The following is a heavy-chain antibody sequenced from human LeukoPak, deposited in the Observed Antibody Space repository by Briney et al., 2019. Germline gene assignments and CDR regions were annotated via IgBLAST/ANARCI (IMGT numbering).Heavy chain of an antibody. Sequence: SETLSLTCSVSGGSISSSYWSWIRQPPGRGLEWIGCIYDTGSTNYNPSLKSRVTISVDTSKNQVSLKLSSVTAADTAVYNCARLTGYASSSRYSYIDYWGQGTLVTVSS. CDR2: IYDTGST. J-gene: IGHJ4*02. CDR1: GGSISSSY. CDR3: ARLTGYASSSRYSYIDY. D-gene: IGHD6-13*01. V-gene: IGHV4-59*08.